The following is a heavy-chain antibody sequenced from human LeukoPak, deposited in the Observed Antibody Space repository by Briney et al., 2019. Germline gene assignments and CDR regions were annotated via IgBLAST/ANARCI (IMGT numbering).Heavy chain of an antibody. Sequence: PGGSLRLSCAASGFTFSSYWMTWVRQAPGKGLEWVANINQDGSEKYYVDSVKGRFTISRDNAKNSLYLRMNSLRAEDTAVYYCARDTVTDSIADYWGQGTLVTVSS. V-gene: IGHV3-7*05. CDR2: INQDGSEK. CDR1: GFTFSSYW. J-gene: IGHJ4*02. CDR3: ARDTVTDSIADY. D-gene: IGHD4-17*01.